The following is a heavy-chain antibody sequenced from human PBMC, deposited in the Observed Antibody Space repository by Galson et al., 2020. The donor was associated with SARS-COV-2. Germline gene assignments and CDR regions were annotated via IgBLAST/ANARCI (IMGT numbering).Heavy chain of an antibody. CDR1: GFTFDDYA. J-gene: IGHJ3*01. Sequence: GGSLRLSCAASGFTFDDYAMHWVRQAPGKGLEWVSGISWNSGSIGYADSVKGRFTISRDNSKNTLYLQMNSLRAEDTAVYYCGKEAIVARSGFDYWGQGTMVTVSS. CDR3: GKEAIVARSGFDY. V-gene: IGHV3-9*01. D-gene: IGHD5-12*01. CDR2: ISWNSGSI.